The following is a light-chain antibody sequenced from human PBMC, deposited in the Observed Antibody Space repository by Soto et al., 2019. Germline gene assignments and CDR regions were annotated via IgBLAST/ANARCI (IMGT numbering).Light chain of an antibody. J-gene: IGLJ2*01. CDR1: GHSDYG. CDR2: LNRDGSH. V-gene: IGLV4-69*01. Sequence: QLVLTQSPSASASLGASVKLTCSGHSDYGIAWHQQQPDKGPRYLMKLNRDGSHNKGDGIPDRFSGSSSGAERYLTISSLQSDDEADYYCQTWDTVVVFGGGTQLTVL. CDR3: QTWDTVVV.